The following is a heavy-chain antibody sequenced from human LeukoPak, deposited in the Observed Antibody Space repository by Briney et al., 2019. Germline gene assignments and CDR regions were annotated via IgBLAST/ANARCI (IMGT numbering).Heavy chain of an antibody. Sequence: GGSLRLSCAASGFTFSSYAMSWVRQAPGEGLEWVSAISGSGGSTYYADAVKGRFTISRDNSKNTLYLQMNSLRAEDKAVYYCAKEEGLEWLGTNYFDYWGQGTLVTVSS. CDR1: GFTFSSYA. CDR2: ISGSGGST. CDR3: AKEEGLEWLGTNYFDY. J-gene: IGHJ4*02. V-gene: IGHV3-23*01. D-gene: IGHD3-3*01.